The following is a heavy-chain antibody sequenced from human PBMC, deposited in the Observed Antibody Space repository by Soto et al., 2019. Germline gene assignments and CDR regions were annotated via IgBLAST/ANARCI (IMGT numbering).Heavy chain of an antibody. CDR2: ISYDGSNK. CDR3: ARSARYHAFDY. J-gene: IGHJ4*02. D-gene: IGHD2-2*01. Sequence: GGSLRLSCAASGFTFSSYAMHWVRRAPGKGLEWVAVISYDGSNKYYADSVKGRFTISRDNSKNTLYLQMNSLRAEDTAVYYCARSARYHAFDYWGQGTLVTVPQ. V-gene: IGHV3-30-3*01. CDR1: GFTFSSYA.